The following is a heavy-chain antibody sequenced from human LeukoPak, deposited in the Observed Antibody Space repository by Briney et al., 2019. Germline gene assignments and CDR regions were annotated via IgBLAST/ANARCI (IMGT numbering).Heavy chain of an antibody. Sequence: GGSLRLSCAASGFVFSNYWMYWVRQAPGRGLVWVSRSNPDGSSIGYADFVRGRFTISRDYAKNTLFLQMNSLTVEDTAMYYCGRDLSWGSTDYWGQGTLVTVSS. CDR2: SNPDGSSI. V-gene: IGHV3-74*01. CDR1: GFVFSNYW. J-gene: IGHJ4*02. D-gene: IGHD3-16*01. CDR3: GRDLSWGSTDY.